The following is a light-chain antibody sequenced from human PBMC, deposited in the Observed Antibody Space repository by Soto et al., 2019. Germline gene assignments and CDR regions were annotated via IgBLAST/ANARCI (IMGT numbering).Light chain of an antibody. J-gene: IGLJ1*01. CDR3: FAYTSSRTQV. Sequence: QSVLTQPASVSGSPGQSITISCTGTSSDVGGYNFVSWYQQHPGKVTKLMIFDDTRRPSGVSDRFSGSKSGNTASLTISGLQAEDEGDYYCFAYTSSRTQVFGSGTKLTVL. CDR1: SSDVGGYNF. CDR2: DDT. V-gene: IGLV2-14*03.